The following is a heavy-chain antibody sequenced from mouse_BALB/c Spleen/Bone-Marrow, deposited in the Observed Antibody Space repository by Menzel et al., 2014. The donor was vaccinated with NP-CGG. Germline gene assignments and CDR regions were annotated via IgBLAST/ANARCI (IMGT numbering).Heavy chain of an antibody. CDR3: ARDYYGFFAY. V-gene: IGHV7-3*02. D-gene: IGHD1-2*01. CDR2: IRNKANGYTT. CDR1: GFTFXDYY. Sequence: EVKLMESGGGLVQPGGSLRLSCATSGFTFXDYYMSWVRQPPGKALEWLGFIRNKANGYTTEYSASVKGRFTTSRDNSQSILYLQMNTLRAEDSATYYCARDYYGFFAYWGQGTLVTVSA. J-gene: IGHJ3*01.